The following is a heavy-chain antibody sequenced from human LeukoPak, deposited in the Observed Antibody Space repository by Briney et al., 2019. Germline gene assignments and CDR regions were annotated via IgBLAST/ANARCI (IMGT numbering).Heavy chain of an antibody. CDR1: GSTFRNYW. Sequence: GGSLRLSCAGPGSTFRNYWMGWVRNPQGKGLEWVANIRQDGGDNHYVDSVKGRFTISRDNARNSLSLQMNSLRAEDTAVYYCTKWSTSGSYYTEWGQGTLVIVSS. J-gene: IGHJ4*02. D-gene: IGHD3-10*01. V-gene: IGHV3-7*01. CDR2: IRQDGGDN. CDR3: TKWSTSGSYYTE.